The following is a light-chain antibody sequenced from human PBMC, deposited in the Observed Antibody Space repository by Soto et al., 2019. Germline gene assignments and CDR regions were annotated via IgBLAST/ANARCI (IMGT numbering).Light chain of an antibody. CDR1: HTVSSRF. J-gene: IGKJ3*01. CDR2: GAS. Sequence: EIVLTQSPGTLSLSPGDRATLSCRASHTVSSRFLAWYQQKPGQAPRLLISGASDRATGIPDRFTGSGSGTDFTLTINRLEPEDFAVYYYQQYGSSPFTVGPGTKVDIK. CDR3: QQYGSSPFT. V-gene: IGKV3-20*01.